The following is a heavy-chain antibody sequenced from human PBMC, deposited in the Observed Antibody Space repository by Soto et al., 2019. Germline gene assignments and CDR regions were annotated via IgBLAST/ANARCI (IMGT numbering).Heavy chain of an antibody. J-gene: IGHJ6*02. V-gene: IGHV1-18*01. CDR2: ISAYNGNT. CDR1: GYTFTSYG. D-gene: IGHD2-15*01. CDR3: VRFSGGSYNTYYFYYGMDV. Sequence: QVQLVQSGAEVKKPGASVKVSCKASGYTFTSYGISWVRQAPGQGLDWMGWISAYNGNTKYAQDLQGRVTMTTDTSTSTAYMELRSLRSDDTAVYYCVRFSGGSYNTYYFYYGMDVWGQGTTVTVSS.